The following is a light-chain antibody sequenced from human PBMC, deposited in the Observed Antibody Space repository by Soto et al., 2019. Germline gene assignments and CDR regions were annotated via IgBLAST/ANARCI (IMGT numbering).Light chain of an antibody. J-gene: IGLJ2*01. CDR3: YSYKSTSNRV. Sequence: QSALTQPASVSGSPGQSITISCSGTSSDVSGYNSVSWYQQHPGKAPKLIIYAVSNRPSGVSDRFSGSKSGNTDSLTISGLQAEDEADYFCYSYKSTSNRVFGGGTKLTVL. CDR1: SSDVSGYNS. V-gene: IGLV2-14*03. CDR2: AVS.